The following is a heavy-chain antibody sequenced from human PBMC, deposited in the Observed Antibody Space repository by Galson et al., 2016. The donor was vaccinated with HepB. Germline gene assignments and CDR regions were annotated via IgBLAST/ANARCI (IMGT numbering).Heavy chain of an antibody. Sequence: SLRLSCAASGFSFNTYSMHWVRQAPGKGLEWVAAITSAGDKQDYTDSVRGRFTISRDNSNNMMYLQMNSLRPEDTSVYYCARDAMGRGSGSYSAFDYWGQGTLVAVSS. CDR2: ITSAGDKQ. V-gene: IGHV3-30*04. J-gene: IGHJ4*02. CDR3: ARDAMGRGSGSYSAFDY. CDR1: GFSFNTYS. D-gene: IGHD1-26*01.